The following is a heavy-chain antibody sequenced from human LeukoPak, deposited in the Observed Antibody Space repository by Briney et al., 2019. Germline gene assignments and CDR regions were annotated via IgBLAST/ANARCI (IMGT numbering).Heavy chain of an antibody. J-gene: IGHJ4*02. CDR3: GGDSSGYYDY. Sequence: GESLRLSYIASGFTFSNCGMNWVRQAPGKELEWVSHISSSSITHYADSVKGRFTISRDNAKNSLYLQMNSLRAEDTAVYYCGGDSSGYYDYRGQGILVTVSS. CDR2: ISSSSIT. V-gene: IGHV3-48*04. CDR1: GFTFSNCG. D-gene: IGHD3-22*01.